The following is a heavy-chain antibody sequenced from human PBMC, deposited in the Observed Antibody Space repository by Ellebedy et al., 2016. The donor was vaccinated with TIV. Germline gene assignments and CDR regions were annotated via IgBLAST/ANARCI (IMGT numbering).Heavy chain of an antibody. D-gene: IGHD6-13*01. CDR1: GGSFSGYY. V-gene: IGHV4-34*01. Sequence: MPSETLSLTCAVYGGSFSGYYWSWIRQPPGKGLEWIGEINHSGSTNYNPSLKSRVTISVDTSKNQFSLKLSSVTAADTAVYYCARGRSSSWYSIPNWFDPWGQGTLVTVSS. J-gene: IGHJ5*02. CDR2: INHSGST. CDR3: ARGRSSSWYSIPNWFDP.